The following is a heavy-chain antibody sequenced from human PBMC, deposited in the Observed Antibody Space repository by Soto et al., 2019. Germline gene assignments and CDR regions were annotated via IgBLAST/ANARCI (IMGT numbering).Heavy chain of an antibody. Sequence: QVQLVQSGAEVQKPGSSVKVSCKASGGTFSSYAISWVRQAPGQGLEWMGGIIPIFGTTNYAQKFQGRVTIMADESTSTAYMELSSLRSEDTAVYYCARDPKGSGWYGSNYYYYGMDVWGQGTTVTVSS. CDR1: GGTFSSYA. CDR3: ARDPKGSGWYGSNYYYYGMDV. J-gene: IGHJ6*02. CDR2: IIPIFGTT. D-gene: IGHD6-19*01. V-gene: IGHV1-69*01.